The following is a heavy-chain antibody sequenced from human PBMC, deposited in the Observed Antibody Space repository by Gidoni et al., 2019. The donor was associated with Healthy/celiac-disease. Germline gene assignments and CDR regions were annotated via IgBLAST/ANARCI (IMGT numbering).Heavy chain of an antibody. Sequence: EVQLVESGGGLVKPGGSLRLSCAASGFPFSSYSMNWVRQAPGKGLEWVSSISSSSSYIYYADSVKGRFTISRDNAKNSLYLQMNSLRAEDTAVYYCARDPYYYDSSGYYYWGQGTLVTVSS. CDR2: ISSSSSYI. CDR1: GFPFSSYS. V-gene: IGHV3-21*01. CDR3: ARDPYYYDSSGYYY. D-gene: IGHD3-22*01. J-gene: IGHJ4*02.